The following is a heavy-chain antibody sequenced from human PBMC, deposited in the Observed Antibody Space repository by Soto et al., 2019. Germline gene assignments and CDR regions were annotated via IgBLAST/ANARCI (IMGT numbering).Heavy chain of an antibody. D-gene: IGHD2-15*01. J-gene: IGHJ4*02. CDR2: IYRRGTT. CDR3: GSGKTPSFFDL. CDR1: VVSVIGGTYS. V-gene: IGHV4-30-2*01. Sequence: TLSLTCDVSVVSVIGGTYSWTWIRQAPGKGLEWIGYIYRRGTTYYNPSLKLRLSISVDRSRNQFYLNLTSVTAADTAVYYCGSGKTPSFFDLWGQGNLVTVSS.